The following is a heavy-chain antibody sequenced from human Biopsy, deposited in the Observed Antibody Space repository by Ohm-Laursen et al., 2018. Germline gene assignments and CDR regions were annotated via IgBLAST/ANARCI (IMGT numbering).Heavy chain of an antibody. D-gene: IGHD3-9*01. J-gene: IGHJ1*01. CDR2: NIPILGTG. CDR1: GGTFSNYG. CDR3: ATKLTGYFHH. V-gene: IGHV1-69*06. Sequence: SSVKVSCKAPGGTFSNYGVNWVRQAPGQGLERLGGNIPILGTGNYAQKFQDRVTVAADTSTSTVTMELRSLRSDDTAVYYCATKLTGYFHHWGQGTLVIVSS.